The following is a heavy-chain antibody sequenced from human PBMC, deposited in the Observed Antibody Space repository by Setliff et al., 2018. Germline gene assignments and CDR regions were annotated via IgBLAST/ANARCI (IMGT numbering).Heavy chain of an antibody. CDR2: IKQDGTIT. CDR1: GFTFSNHW. Sequence: GGSLRLSCAASGFTFSNHWMTWVRQAPGKGLEWVANIKQDGTITSYADSVKGRFTISRDNAKNTLHLQMDSLRAEDTAVYYCARAKMEESGKAQAGMDVWGKGTTVTVSS. V-gene: IGHV3-7*01. D-gene: IGHD6-13*01. J-gene: IGHJ6*04. CDR3: ARAKMEESGKAQAGMDV.